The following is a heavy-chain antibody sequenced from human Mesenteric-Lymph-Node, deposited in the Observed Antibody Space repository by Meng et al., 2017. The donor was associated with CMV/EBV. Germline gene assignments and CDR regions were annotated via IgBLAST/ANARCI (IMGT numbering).Heavy chain of an antibody. Sequence: GESLKISCAASGFTFSSYWMSWVRQAPGKGLEWVSLTYSGGTTDYADSVKGRFTISRDNSKNTLYLQMNSLRAEDTAVYYCAKRASVYSSSSHVDYWGQGTLVTVSS. D-gene: IGHD6-6*01. CDR2: TYSGGTT. J-gene: IGHJ4*02. CDR3: AKRASVYSSSSHVDY. CDR1: GFTFSSYW. V-gene: IGHV3-23*03.